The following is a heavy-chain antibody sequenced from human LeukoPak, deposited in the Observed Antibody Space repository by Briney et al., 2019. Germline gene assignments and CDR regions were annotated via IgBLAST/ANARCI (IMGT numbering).Heavy chain of an antibody. CDR1: GFTFSSYA. J-gene: IGHJ4*02. CDR2: ISGSGGST. D-gene: IGHD4-11*01. CDR3: AKAGDYSNYYFYY. V-gene: IGHV3-23*01. Sequence: GGSLRLSCAASGFTFSSYAMSWVRQAPGKGLGWVSAISGSGGSTYYADSVKGRFTISRDNSKNTLYLQMNSLRAEDTAVYYCAKAGDYSNYYFYYWGQGTLVTVSS.